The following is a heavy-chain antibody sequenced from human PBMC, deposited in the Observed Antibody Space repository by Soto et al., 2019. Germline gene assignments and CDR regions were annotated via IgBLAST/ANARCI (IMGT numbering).Heavy chain of an antibody. CDR3: TRREWELLYYYGMDV. V-gene: IGHV3-73*01. J-gene: IGHJ6*02. D-gene: IGHD1-26*01. Sequence: PGGSLRLSCAASGFTFSGSAMHWVRQASGKGLEWVGRIRSKANSYATAYAASVKGRFTISRDDSKNTAYLQMNSLKTEDTAVYYCTRREWELLYYYGMDVWGQGTTVTVSS. CDR2: IRSKANSYAT. CDR1: GFTFSGSA.